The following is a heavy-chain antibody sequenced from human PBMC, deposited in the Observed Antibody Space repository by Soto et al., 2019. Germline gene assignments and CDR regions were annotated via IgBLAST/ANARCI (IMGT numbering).Heavy chain of an antibody. Sequence: GGSLRLSCAASVFTSNNYGMHWVRQAPGKGLEWVALIWHDGSNKGYADSVKGRFTISRDNSKNTLNLQMNSLRVEDTAVYYCTRAAIKGELLDYWGQGTQVTVSS. D-gene: IGHD1-26*01. V-gene: IGHV3-33*01. CDR1: VFTSNNYG. J-gene: IGHJ4*02. CDR3: TRAAIKGELLDY. CDR2: IWHDGSNK.